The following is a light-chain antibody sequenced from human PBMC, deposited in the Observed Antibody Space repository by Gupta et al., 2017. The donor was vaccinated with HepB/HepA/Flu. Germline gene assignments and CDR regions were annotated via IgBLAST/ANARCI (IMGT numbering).Light chain of an antibody. CDR2: YSS. J-gene: IGKJ1*01. Sequence: IVLSQFQDFESESLKEKVTITCRASQNIGTSLHWYQQKPDQSQKLLIKYSSQSISGVPSRFSGSGSGTDFTLTINSLEAEDVAAYYCYQSRSLPRTFGQGTKVEIK. V-gene: IGKV6D-21*02. CDR3: YQSRSLPRT. CDR1: QNIGTS.